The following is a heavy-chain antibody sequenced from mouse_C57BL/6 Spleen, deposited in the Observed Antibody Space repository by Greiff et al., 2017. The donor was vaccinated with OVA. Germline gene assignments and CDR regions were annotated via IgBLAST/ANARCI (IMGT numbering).Heavy chain of an antibody. CDR1: GFTFSDYG. V-gene: IGHV5-17*01. CDR2: ISSGSSTI. CDR3: ARTFMVTFDY. D-gene: IGHD2-2*01. Sequence: EVNVVESGGGLVKPGGSLKLSCAASGFTFSDYGMHWVRQAPEKGLEWVAYISSGSSTIYYADTVKGRFTISRDNAKNTLFLQMTSLRSEDTAMYYCARTFMVTFDYWGQGTTRTVSS. J-gene: IGHJ2*01.